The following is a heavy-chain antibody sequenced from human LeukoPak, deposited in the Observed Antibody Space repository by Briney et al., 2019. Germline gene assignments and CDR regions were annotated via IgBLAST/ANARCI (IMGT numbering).Heavy chain of an antibody. J-gene: IGHJ5*02. Sequence: EASVKVSCKASGYTFTSYYMHWVRQAPGQGLEWMGIINPSGGSTSYAQKFQGRVTMTRNTSISTAYMELSSLRSEDTAVYYCARDGRSGWYVWFDPWGQGTLVTVSS. D-gene: IGHD6-19*01. CDR1: GYTFTSYY. V-gene: IGHV1-46*01. CDR3: ARDGRSGWYVWFDP. CDR2: INPSGGST.